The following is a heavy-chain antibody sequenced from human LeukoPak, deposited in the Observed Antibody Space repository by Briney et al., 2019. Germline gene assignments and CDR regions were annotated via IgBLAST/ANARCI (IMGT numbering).Heavy chain of an antibody. D-gene: IGHD2-2*01. CDR1: GFTFSSHA. J-gene: IGHJ4*02. CDR2: ISGGGDIT. V-gene: IGHV3-23*01. Sequence: GGSLRLSCAASGFTFSSHAMTWVRQAPGKGLEWVSVISGGGDITYYRDSAKGRFTISRDNSKNTVYLQMNSLRAEDTAVYYCGREVPAVDYWGQGTLVTVSS. CDR3: GREVPAVDY.